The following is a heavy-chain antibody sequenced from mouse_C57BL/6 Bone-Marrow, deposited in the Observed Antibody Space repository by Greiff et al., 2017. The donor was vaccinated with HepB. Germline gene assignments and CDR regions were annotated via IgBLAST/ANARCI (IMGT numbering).Heavy chain of an antibody. CDR2: IYPGSGST. V-gene: IGHV1-55*01. D-gene: IGHD2-3*01. J-gene: IGHJ3*01. CDR3: ARDDGYYLAWFAY. CDR1: GYTFTSYW. Sequence: QVQLQQPGAELVKPGASVKMSCKASGYTFTSYWITWVKQRPGQGLEWIGDIYPGSGSTNYNEKFKSKATLTVDTSSSTAYMQLSSLTSEDSAVYDCARDDGYYLAWFAYWGQGTLVTVSA.